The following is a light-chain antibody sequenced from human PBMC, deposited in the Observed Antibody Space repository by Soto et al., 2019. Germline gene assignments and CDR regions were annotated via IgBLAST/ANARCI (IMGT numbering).Light chain of an antibody. CDR2: GAS. J-gene: IGKJ5*01. V-gene: IGKV3-20*01. CDR3: QQYGSSPLSIT. CDR1: QSVSSSY. Sequence: EIVLTQSPGTLSLSPGERATLSCRASQSVSSSYLAWYQQKPGQAPRLHIYGASSRATGIPDRFSGSGSGTDFTLTISRLEPEDFAVYYCQQYGSSPLSITFGQGTRLEIK.